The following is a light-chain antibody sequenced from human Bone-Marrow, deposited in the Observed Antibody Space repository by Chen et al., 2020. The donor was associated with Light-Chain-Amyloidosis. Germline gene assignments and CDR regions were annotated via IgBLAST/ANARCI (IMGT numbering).Light chain of an antibody. V-gene: IGLV3-21*02. CDR3: QVWDIISDQVV. CDR2: DDS. Sequence: SYVVTQPPSVSEAPGQTATITCGGNNIGRKGVHWYQQKPGQAPVLVVYDDSDRPSGIPERFSGSNSGNTASLTMSSVEAGDEADYYCQVWDIISDQVVFGGGTKLTVL. CDR1: NIGRKG. J-gene: IGLJ2*01.